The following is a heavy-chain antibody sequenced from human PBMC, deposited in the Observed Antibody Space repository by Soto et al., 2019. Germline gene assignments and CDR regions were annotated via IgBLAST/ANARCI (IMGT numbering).Heavy chain of an antibody. J-gene: IGHJ6*02. Sequence: GESLKISCKGSGYSFTSYWISWVRQMPGKGLEWMGRIDPSDSYTNYSPSFQGHVTISADKSISTAYLQWSSLKASDTAMYYCARQINPSGSHYYYYGMDVWGQGTTVTVSS. CDR1: GYSFTSYW. CDR2: IDPSDSYT. D-gene: IGHD1-26*01. V-gene: IGHV5-10-1*01. CDR3: ARQINPSGSHYYYYGMDV.